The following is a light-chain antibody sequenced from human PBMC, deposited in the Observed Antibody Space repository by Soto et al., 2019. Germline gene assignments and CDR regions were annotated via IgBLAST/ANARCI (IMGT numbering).Light chain of an antibody. J-gene: IGKJ5*01. V-gene: IGKV1-9*01. CDR3: QQFNSYPST. Sequence: DIQLTQSPSFLSAYVGDRVAITCRASQDISSHLVWYQQKPGEAPQLLIFAASTLQSGVPSRFSGSRSETEFTLTIDGLQPEDFATYYCQQFNSYPSTFGQGT. CDR2: AAS. CDR1: QDISSH.